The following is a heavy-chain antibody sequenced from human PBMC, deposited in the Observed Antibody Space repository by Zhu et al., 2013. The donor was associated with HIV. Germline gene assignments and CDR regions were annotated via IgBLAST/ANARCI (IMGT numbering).Heavy chain of an antibody. CDR3: ARQALLDY. CDR1: GFTLSNFW. CDR2: IKQDGSEK. Sequence: VQLVESGGGLVQPGGSLRLSCAASGFTLSNFWMSWVRQAPGKGLEWVANIKQDGSEKYYMDSVKGRFTISRDNAKNSLYLQMSSLRAEDTAVYYCARQALLDYWGQGTLVTVSS. J-gene: IGHJ4*02. V-gene: IGHV3-7*04.